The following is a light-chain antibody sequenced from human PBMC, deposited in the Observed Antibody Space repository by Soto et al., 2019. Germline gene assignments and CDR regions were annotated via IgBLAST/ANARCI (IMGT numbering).Light chain of an antibody. Sequence: QSALTQPASVSGSPGQSITISCTGTSSDIGSYNLVSWYQQHPGKAPKLMIYEVSKRPSGVSNRFSGSKSGNTASLTISGLQAEDEADYHYCSYAGRSSLVFGGGTKLTVL. CDR1: SSDIGSYNL. V-gene: IGLV2-23*02. CDR3: CSYAGRSSLV. J-gene: IGLJ2*01. CDR2: EVS.